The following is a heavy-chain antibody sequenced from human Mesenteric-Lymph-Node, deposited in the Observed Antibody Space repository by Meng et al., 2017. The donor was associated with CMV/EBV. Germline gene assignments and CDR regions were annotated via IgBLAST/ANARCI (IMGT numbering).Heavy chain of an antibody. Sequence: CAVSGGSISSYNWWSWVRQPPGKGLEWIGEIYHSGSTNYNPSLKSRVTISVDKSKNQFSPNLSSLTAADTAVYYCARQYSYGYVDSWGQGTLVTVSS. CDR2: IYHSGST. CDR1: GGSISSYNW. CDR3: ARQYSYGYVDS. J-gene: IGHJ4*02. V-gene: IGHV4-4*02. D-gene: IGHD5-18*01.